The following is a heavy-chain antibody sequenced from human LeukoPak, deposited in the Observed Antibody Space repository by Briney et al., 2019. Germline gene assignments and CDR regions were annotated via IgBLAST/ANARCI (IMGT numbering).Heavy chain of an antibody. Sequence: GGSLRLSCAASGFTFSSYAMSWVRQAPGKGLEWVSAISGSGGSTYYADSVKGRFTISRDNSKNTLYPQMNSLRAEDTAVYYCAKVHSDNMIGFDYWGQGTLVTVSS. V-gene: IGHV3-23*01. D-gene: IGHD3-22*01. CDR1: GFTFSSYA. J-gene: IGHJ4*02. CDR3: AKVHSDNMIGFDY. CDR2: ISGSGGST.